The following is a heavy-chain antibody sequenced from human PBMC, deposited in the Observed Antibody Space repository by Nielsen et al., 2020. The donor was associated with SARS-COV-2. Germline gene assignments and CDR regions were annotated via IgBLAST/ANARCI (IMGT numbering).Heavy chain of an antibody. Sequence: ASVKVSCKASGYTFSDHFMYWVRQAPGQGLEWVGWINPKIGVTNHAQKFQGWVTLTRDTSNSTAYMQLTSLTSDDTAVYFCARSHFDTSTCYVDLWGQGTLVTVSS. CDR1: GYTFSDHF. D-gene: IGHD2/OR15-2a*01. J-gene: IGHJ4*02. CDR3: ARSHFDTSTCYVDL. CDR2: INPKIGVT. V-gene: IGHV1-2*04.